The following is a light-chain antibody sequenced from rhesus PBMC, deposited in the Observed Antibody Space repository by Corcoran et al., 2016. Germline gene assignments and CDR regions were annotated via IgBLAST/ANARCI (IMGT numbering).Light chain of an antibody. J-gene: IGKJ4*01. V-gene: IGKV4-1*01. CDR1: QSLLYSSNNKNH. Sequence: DIVMTQSPDSLAVSLGDRVTINCKSSQSLLYSSNNKNHLAWYQQKPGQAPKLPIYWASTRESGVPNRYTGSGSGTDFTLTISGLQAEDVAICYCQQYFTSPLTFGGGTKVKIK. CDR3: QQYFTSPLT. CDR2: WAS.